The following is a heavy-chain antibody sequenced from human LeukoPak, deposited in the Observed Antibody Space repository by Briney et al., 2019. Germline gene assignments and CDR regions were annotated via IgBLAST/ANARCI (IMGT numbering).Heavy chain of an antibody. Sequence: GGSLRLSCAVSGFTFRGAAMTWVGQAPGKGLEWVSLISSSGNNAYYADSVKGRFTISRDNAKKSLDLQMHSLRAEDTAVYYCARIIEGEQLALDCWGQGTLVTVSS. J-gene: IGHJ4*02. CDR2: ISSSGNNA. V-gene: IGHV3-21*01. CDR3: ARIIEGEQLALDC. D-gene: IGHD6-13*01. CDR1: GFTFRGAA.